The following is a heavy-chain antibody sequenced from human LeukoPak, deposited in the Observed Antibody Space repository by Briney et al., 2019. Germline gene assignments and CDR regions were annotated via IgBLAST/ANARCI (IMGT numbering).Heavy chain of an antibody. D-gene: IGHD3-10*01. CDR2: INAGNGNT. J-gene: IGHJ4*02. CDR1: GYTFTSYA. CDR3: ATHQWQDLWFGGLNY. V-gene: IGHV1-3*01. Sequence: GASVKVSCKASGYTFTSYAMHWVRQAPGQRLEWMGWINAGNGNTKYSQKFQGRVTITRDTSASTAYMELSSLRSEDTAVYYCATHQWQDLWFGGLNYWGQGTLVTVSS.